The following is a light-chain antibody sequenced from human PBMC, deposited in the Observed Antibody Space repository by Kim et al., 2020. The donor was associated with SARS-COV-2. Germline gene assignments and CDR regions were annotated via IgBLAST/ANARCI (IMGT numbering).Light chain of an antibody. Sequence: ASVGDRFTVTCRASQGIANSLAWYQQNSGRAPKLLIYAASTLASGVPSRFSGSGSVTEFTLTISSLQPEDFATYFCQQSYLLPRTFGQGTKVDIK. CDR1: QGIANS. J-gene: IGKJ1*01. CDR3: QQSYLLPRT. V-gene: IGKV1-9*01. CDR2: AAS.